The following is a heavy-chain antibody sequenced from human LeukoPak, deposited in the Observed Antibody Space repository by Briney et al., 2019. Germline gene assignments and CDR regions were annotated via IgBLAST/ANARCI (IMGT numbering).Heavy chain of an antibody. D-gene: IGHD5-18*01. V-gene: IGHV3-73*01. CDR2: IRSKANSYAT. CDR1: GFTFSGSA. CDR3: TNSELWGLTN. J-gene: IGHJ4*02. Sequence: PGGSLRPSCAASGFTFSGSAMHWVRQASGKGLEWVGRIRSKANSYATAYAASVKGRFTISRDDSKNTAYLQMNSLKTEDTAVYYCTNSELWGLTNWGQGTLVTVSS.